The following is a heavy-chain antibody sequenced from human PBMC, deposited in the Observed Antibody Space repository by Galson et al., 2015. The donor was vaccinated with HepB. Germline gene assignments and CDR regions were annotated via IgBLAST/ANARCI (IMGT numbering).Heavy chain of an antibody. D-gene: IGHD6-13*01. V-gene: IGHV1-8*01. CDR3: AREGEKQLVRGYYYYSYIDV. Sequence: SVKVSCKASGYTFTSYDINWVRQAPGQGLEWMGWMNPNSGNTGYAQKFQGRVTMTRNTSISTAYMELSSLRSEDTAVYYCAREGEKQLVRGYYYYSYIDVWGKGTTVTVSS. CDR2: MNPNSGNT. CDR1: GYTFTSYD. J-gene: IGHJ6*03.